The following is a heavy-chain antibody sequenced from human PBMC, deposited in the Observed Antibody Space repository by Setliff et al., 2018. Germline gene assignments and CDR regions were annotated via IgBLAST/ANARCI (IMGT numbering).Heavy chain of an antibody. V-gene: IGHV3-53*05. Sequence: PGGSLRLSCAASGFTVTSNYMSWVRQAPGKGLEWVSVIYTGGSTYSADSVKGRFTISRDNSKNTLYLQMNSLRPEDTAVYYCARTCSGSGCYAGLESWGQGTPVTVSS. D-gene: IGHD2-15*01. CDR1: GFTVTSNY. CDR2: IYTGGST. J-gene: IGHJ4*02. CDR3: ARTCSGSGCYAGLES.